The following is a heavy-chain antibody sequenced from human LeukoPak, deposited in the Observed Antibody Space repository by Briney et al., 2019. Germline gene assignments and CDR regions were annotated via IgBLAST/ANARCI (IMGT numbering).Heavy chain of an antibody. J-gene: IGHJ4*02. Sequence: SETLSLTCTVSGGSINSYYWSWIRQPPGKGLEWIGYIYYSGGTNYNPSLKSRVTIAVDTSKNQFSLRLSSVTATDTAEYFCARHQMRYSYGTLFDYWGQGTLVTVSS. CDR3: ARHQMRYSYGTLFDY. V-gene: IGHV4-59*08. D-gene: IGHD5-18*01. CDR2: IYYSGGT. CDR1: GGSINSYY.